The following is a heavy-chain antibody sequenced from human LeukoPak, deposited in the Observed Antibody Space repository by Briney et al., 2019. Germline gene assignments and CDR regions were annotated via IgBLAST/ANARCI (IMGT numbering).Heavy chain of an antibody. D-gene: IGHD6-13*01. CDR2: ITANNTTK. CDR3: AAASAFSSSWRS. Sequence: GGSLRLSCTASGLSFSSYNMNWVRQAPGRGPEWVAYITANNTTKYYADSVKGRFTISRDNAKKSLFLQMNSLRAEDTAVYYCAAASAFSSSWRSWGQGTVVTVSS. J-gene: IGHJ5*02. CDR1: GLSFSSYN. V-gene: IGHV3-48*01.